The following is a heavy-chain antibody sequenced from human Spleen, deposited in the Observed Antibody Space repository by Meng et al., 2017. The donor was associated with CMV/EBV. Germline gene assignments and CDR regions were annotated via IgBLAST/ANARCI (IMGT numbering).Heavy chain of an antibody. CDR1: GGTFSSYA. D-gene: IGHD3-10*01. CDR3: AKDSVRGYYYYYGMDV. CDR2: IIPIFGTA. Sequence: SVKVSCKASGGTFSSYAISWVRQAPGQGLEWMGGIIPIFGTANYAQKFQGRVTITTDESTSTAYMELSSLTSEDTAVYYCAKDSVRGYYYYYGMDVWGQGTTVTVSS. J-gene: IGHJ6*02. V-gene: IGHV1-69*05.